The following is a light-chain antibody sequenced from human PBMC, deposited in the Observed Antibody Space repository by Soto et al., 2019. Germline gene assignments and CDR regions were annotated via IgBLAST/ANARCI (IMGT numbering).Light chain of an antibody. Sequence: IVLTQSPGTLSLSPGERATLSCRASQSVSSSYLAWYQQKPGQAPRLLIYGASSRATGIPDRFSGSGSGTDFTLTISRLEPEDFAVYYCQQSGSSVTFGGGTKVDIK. V-gene: IGKV3-20*01. CDR3: QQSGSSVT. CDR2: GAS. CDR1: QSVSSSY. J-gene: IGKJ4*01.